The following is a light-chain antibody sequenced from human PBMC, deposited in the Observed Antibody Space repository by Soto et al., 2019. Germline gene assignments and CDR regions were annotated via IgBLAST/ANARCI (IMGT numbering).Light chain of an antibody. CDR3: SSYTSSSTVV. Sequence: QSALTQPASVSGSPGQSITISCTGTSSDVGGYNYVSRYQPHPGKAPKLMIDDVSHRTSGVSNRFSGSRSGTTASLTISVLQAEDEADYYCSSYTSSSTVVFGGGTKLTVL. J-gene: IGLJ2*01. V-gene: IGLV2-14*01. CDR2: DVS. CDR1: SSDVGGYNY.